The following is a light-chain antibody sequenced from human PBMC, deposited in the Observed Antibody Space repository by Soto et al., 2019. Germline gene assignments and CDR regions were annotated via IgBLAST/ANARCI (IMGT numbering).Light chain of an antibody. CDR3: HSYDRSLGGVL. CDR2: GSN. Sequence: QSVLTQPPSVSGSPGQRVTISCTGTPSNIGSSYAVHWYQQIPGKPPKVLIYGSNKRPSGVPNRFSASRSGTSASLTISGLQAEDEADYFCHSYDRSLGGVLFGGGTQLTVL. CDR1: PSNIGSSYA. V-gene: IGLV1-40*01. J-gene: IGLJ2*01.